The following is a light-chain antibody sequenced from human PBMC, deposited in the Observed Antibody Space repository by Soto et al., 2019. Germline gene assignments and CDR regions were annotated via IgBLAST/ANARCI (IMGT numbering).Light chain of an antibody. CDR2: GAS. CDR1: QGVSSSY. J-gene: IGKJ4*01. CDR3: HHYRTS. Sequence: EIVLTQSPGTLSLSPGERATLSCRASQGVSSSYLAWYKQKPGQPPRLLIYGASSRATGIPDRFSGSGSGTYFTLTITRMEPEDFAVYYCHHYRTSFGGGTKVEIK. V-gene: IGKV3-20*01.